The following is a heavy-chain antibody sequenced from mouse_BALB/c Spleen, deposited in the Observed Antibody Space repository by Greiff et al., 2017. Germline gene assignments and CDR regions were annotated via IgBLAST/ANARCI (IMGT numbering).Heavy chain of an antibody. J-gene: IGHJ3*01. CDR2: INPSTGYT. CDR3: ARYYYGSPWFAY. Sequence: VHLVESGAELAKPGASVKMSCKASGYTFTSYWMHWVKQRPGQGLEWIGYINPSTGYTEYNQKFKDKATLTADKSSSTAYMQLSSLTSEDSAVYYCARYYYGSPWFAYWGQGTLVTVSA. CDR1: GYTFTSYW. D-gene: IGHD1-1*01. V-gene: IGHV1-7*01.